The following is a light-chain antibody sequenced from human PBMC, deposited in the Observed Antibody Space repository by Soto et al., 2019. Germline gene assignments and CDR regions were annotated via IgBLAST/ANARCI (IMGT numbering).Light chain of an antibody. V-gene: IGLV6-57*03. CDR3: QSYDSSNQGV. CDR1: SGSIARNY. J-gene: IGLJ2*01. CDR2: EDD. Sequence: QSVSESPGKTVTISCTRSSGSIARNYVQWYQQRPGSAPSAVIHEDDQRPSGVPDRFSGSVDRSSNSASLTISGLKTEDEADYYCQSYDSSNQGVFGGGTKLTVL.